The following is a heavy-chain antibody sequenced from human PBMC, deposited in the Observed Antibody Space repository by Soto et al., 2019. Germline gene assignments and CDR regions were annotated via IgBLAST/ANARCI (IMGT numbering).Heavy chain of an antibody. CDR1: GFPFNTYW. CDR3: STDRATSDTTPLTY. D-gene: IGHD1-1*01. CDR2: IKQDGSEN. J-gene: IGHJ4*02. V-gene: IGHV3-7*01. Sequence: GGSPTLSCAASGFPFNTYWMSWVRQAPGKGLEWVANIKQDGSENYYLDSVRGRFTISRDNAENSLYLQMDSLRAEDTAVYYCSTDRATSDTTPLTYWGQGTLVTVSS.